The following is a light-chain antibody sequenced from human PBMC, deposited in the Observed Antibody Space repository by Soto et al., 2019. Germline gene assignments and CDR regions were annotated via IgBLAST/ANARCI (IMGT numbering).Light chain of an antibody. CDR3: SSYTSSSALV. Sequence: QSALTQPASVSGSPGQSITISCTGVSSNIGGYNYVSWYQQHPGKAPKLMIFDVSNRPSGVPNRFSGSRSGNTASLTISGLQAEDEADYYCSSYTSSSALVFGTGTKLTVL. CDR2: DVS. J-gene: IGLJ1*01. V-gene: IGLV2-14*01. CDR1: SSNIGGYNY.